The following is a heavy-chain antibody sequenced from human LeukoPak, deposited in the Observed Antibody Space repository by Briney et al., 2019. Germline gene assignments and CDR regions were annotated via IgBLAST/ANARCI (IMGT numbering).Heavy chain of an antibody. V-gene: IGHV3-30*02. D-gene: IGHD3-3*01. J-gene: IGHJ4*02. CDR3: AKDQGDFWSGYYTGGFDY. CDR2: IRYDGSNK. Sequence: GGSLRLSCAASGFTFSSYGMHWVRQAPGKGLEWVAFIRYDGSNKYYADSVKGRFTISRDNSKNTLYLQMNSLRAEDTAVYYRAKDQGDFWSGYYTGGFDYWGQGTLVTVSS. CDR1: GFTFSSYG.